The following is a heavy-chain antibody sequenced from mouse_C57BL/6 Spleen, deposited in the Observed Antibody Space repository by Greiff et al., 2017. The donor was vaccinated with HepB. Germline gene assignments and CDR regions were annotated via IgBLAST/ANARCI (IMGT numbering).Heavy chain of an antibody. D-gene: IGHD3-3*01. CDR1: GFNIENTY. V-gene: IGHV14-3*01. CDR3: ARGWGGAMDY. Sequence: EVQLQQSVAELVRPGASVKLSCTASGFNIENTYMHWVKQRPEQGLEWIGRIDPANGNTKYAPKFQGKATITADTSSNTAYLQLSSLTSEDTAIYYCARGWGGAMDYWGQGTSVTVSS. J-gene: IGHJ4*01. CDR2: IDPANGNT.